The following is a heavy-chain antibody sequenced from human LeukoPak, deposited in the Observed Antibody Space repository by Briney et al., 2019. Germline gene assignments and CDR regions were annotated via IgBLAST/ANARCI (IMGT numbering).Heavy chain of an antibody. D-gene: IGHD2-2*01. V-gene: IGHV1-18*01. CDR1: GYTFTSYG. Sequence: ASVKVSCKASGYTFTSYGISWVRQAPGQGLDWMGWISAYNCNTNYAQKLQGRVTMTTDTSTSTGYMEVGSLRSDDTAVYYCARGISKRYCSSTSCYLDYWGQGTLVTVSS. J-gene: IGHJ4*02. CDR2: ISAYNCNT. CDR3: ARGISKRYCSSTSCYLDY.